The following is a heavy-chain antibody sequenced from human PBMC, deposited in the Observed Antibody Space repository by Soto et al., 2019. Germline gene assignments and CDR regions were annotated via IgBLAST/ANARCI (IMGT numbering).Heavy chain of an antibody. Sequence: QVQLVQSGAEVKKPGASVKVSCKASGYTFTSYGISWVRQAPGQGLEWMGWISAYNGNTNYAQKLQGRVTMTTDTSTSTAYMELRSLRSDDTAVYYCARDPLRCSSTSCYHHDAFDIWGQGTMVTVSS. CDR3: ARDPLRCSSTSCYHHDAFDI. CDR1: GYTFTSYG. J-gene: IGHJ3*02. D-gene: IGHD2-2*01. CDR2: ISAYNGNT. V-gene: IGHV1-18*01.